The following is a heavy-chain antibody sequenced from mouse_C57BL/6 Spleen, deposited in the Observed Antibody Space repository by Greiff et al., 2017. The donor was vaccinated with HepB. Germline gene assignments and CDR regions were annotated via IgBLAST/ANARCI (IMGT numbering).Heavy chain of an antibody. V-gene: IGHV1-55*01. Sequence: VQLQQSGAELVKPGASVKMSCKASGYTFTSYWITWVKQRPGQGLEWIGDIYPGSGSTNYNEKFKSKATLTVDTSSSTAYMQLSSLTSEDSAVYYCARREIYYGNPFAYWGQGTLVTVSA. CDR3: ARREIYYGNPFAY. CDR1: GYTFTSYW. D-gene: IGHD2-1*01. J-gene: IGHJ3*01. CDR2: IYPGSGST.